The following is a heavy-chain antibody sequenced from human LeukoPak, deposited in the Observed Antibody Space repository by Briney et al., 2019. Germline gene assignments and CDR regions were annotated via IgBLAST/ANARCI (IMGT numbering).Heavy chain of an antibody. CDR2: IDPDGVDK. CDR1: GFNFSISY. D-gene: IGHD5-24*01. J-gene: IGHJ4*02. CDR3: ARGWATIPD. Sequence: GGSLRLSCTASGFNFSISYMMWVRQAPGEGLEWVAHIDPDGVDKNYVGSVKDRFIISRDNTKNSLFLQMNSLRDDDTALYYCARGWATIPDWGQGSLVIVFS. V-gene: IGHV3-7*01.